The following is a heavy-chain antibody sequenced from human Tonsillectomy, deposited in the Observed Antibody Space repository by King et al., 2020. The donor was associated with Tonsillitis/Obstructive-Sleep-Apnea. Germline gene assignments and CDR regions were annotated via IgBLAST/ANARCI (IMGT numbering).Heavy chain of an antibody. D-gene: IGHD6-13*01. CDR3: AKDLIIAESGTPGDAFDI. CDR1: GFSFDEYA. V-gene: IGHV3-9*01. J-gene: IGHJ3*02. Sequence: QLVQSGGGLVQPGRSLRLSCAASGFSFDEYAMYWVRQAPGKGLEWVSGISWNSGTIRYADSVKGRFTISRDNAKNSLYLQMNSLRTEDTALYHCAKDLIIAESGTPGDAFDIWGLGTMVTVSS. CDR2: ISWNSGTI.